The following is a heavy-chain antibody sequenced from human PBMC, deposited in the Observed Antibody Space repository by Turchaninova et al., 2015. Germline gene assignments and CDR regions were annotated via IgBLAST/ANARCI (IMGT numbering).Heavy chain of an antibody. CDR3: TKDREEVPSDY. V-gene: IGHV3-23*04. CDR1: GFSFSNDV. J-gene: IGHJ4*02. Sequence: EVKLVESGGGLVQPGGSLRLSCAASGFSFSNDVMNWVRQAPGRGLEWVSAISGSGGKTEYADSVKGRFTISRDSSKNTLYLQMNSLRAEDTALYYCTKDREEVPSDYWGQGTLVTVSS. CDR2: ISGSGGKT.